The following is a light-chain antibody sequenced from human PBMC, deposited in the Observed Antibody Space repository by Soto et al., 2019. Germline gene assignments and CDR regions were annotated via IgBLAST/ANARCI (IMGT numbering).Light chain of an antibody. J-gene: IGKJ2*01. Sequence: DIVMTQTPLSSPVTLGQPASISCRSSQSLLHSDGNTYLSWLQQRPGQPPRLLIYKISNRLSGVTDRFSCSGAGTDFKLKISRVEADDVGVYYCMQATQYPPYTFGQGTKLEI. CDR2: KIS. CDR3: MQATQYPPYT. CDR1: QSLLHSDGNTY. V-gene: IGKV2-24*01.